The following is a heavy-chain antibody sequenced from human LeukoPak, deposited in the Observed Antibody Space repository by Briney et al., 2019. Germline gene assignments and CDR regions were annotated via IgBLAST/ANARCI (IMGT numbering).Heavy chain of an antibody. Sequence: GGSLRLSCAASGFTFSNYGMHWVRQAPGKGLERVAVIWYDGSNKYCADSVKGRFTISRDNSKNMLYLQMSSLRAEDTAVYYCARYYSNSLDYWGQGTLVTVSS. J-gene: IGHJ4*02. CDR1: GFTFSNYG. CDR2: IWYDGSNK. V-gene: IGHV3-33*01. D-gene: IGHD4-11*01. CDR3: ARYYSNSLDY.